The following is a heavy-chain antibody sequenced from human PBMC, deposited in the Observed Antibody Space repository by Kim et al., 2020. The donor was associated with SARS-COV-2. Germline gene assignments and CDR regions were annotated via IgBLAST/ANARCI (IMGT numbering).Heavy chain of an antibody. D-gene: IGHD4-17*01. CDR2: IYYSGST. CDR1: GGSISSGGYY. J-gene: IGHJ3*02. CDR3: ARGQKDYGGAFDI. Sequence: SETLSLTCTVSGGSISSGGYYWSWIRQHPGKGLEWIGYIYYSGSTYYNPSLKSRVTISVDTSKNQFSLKLSSVTAADTAVDYCARGQKDYGGAFDIWGQGTMVTVSS. V-gene: IGHV4-31*03.